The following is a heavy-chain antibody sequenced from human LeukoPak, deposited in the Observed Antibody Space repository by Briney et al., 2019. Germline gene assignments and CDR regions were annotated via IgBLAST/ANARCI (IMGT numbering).Heavy chain of an antibody. CDR2: IFKDGNT. V-gene: IGHV4-59*01. CDR1: GGSISSYY. CDR3: ARDLRSGRASWLDP. D-gene: IGHD3-10*01. Sequence: PSETLSLTCTVSGGSISSYYWSWIRQSPGKGLEWIGCIFKDGNTNYNPSLKSRVTTSVDTSKNQLSLKLRSVTPTDTAIYYCARDLRSGRASWLDPWGQGTLVTVSS. J-gene: IGHJ5*02.